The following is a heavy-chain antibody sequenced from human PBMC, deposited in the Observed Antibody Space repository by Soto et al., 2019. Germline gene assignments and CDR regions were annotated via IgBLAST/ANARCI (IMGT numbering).Heavy chain of an antibody. CDR2: FYNSEII. CDR3: ARQENTARHQSFDY. Sequence: PSETLSLTCAVSGGSISSGGYSWSWIRQPPGKGLEWIGTFYNSEIIYYSPSLKSRVTISVDTSKNQFFLKLNSVTAADTAVYYCARQENTARHQSFDYWGPGILVT. V-gene: IGHV4-39*01. CDR1: GGSISSGGYS. J-gene: IGHJ4*02. D-gene: IGHD2-2*01.